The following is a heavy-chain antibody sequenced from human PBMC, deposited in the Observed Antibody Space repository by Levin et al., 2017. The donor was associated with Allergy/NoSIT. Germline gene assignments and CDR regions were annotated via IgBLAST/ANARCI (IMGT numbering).Heavy chain of an antibody. Sequence: SETLSLTCAVYGGSFSGYYWSWIRQPPGKGLEWIGEINHSGSTNYNPSLKSRVTISVDTTKNQFSLKLSSVTAADTAVYYCAREGGYGSGSYLDYWGQGTLVTVSS. CDR1: GGSFSGYY. CDR2: INHSGST. V-gene: IGHV4-34*01. D-gene: IGHD3-10*01. J-gene: IGHJ4*02. CDR3: AREGGYGSGSYLDY.